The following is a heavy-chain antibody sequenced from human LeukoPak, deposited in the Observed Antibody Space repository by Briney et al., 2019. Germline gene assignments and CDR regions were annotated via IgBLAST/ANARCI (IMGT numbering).Heavy chain of an antibody. V-gene: IGHV3-23*01. CDR1: GFTFDDYG. D-gene: IGHD3-10*01. Sequence: GGSLRLSCAASGFTFDDYGMSWVRQAPGKGLEWVSAISGSGGSTYYADSVKGRFTISRDNSKNTLYLQMNSLRAEDTAVYYCAKDQPKLGVRGVISDYWGQGTLVTVSS. CDR2: ISGSGGST. CDR3: AKDQPKLGVRGVISDY. J-gene: IGHJ4*02.